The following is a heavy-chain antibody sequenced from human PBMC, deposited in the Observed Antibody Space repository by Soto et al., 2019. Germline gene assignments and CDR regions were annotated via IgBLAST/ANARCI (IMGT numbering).Heavy chain of an antibody. CDR3: ARHINYYYYDSSGYYYTFSGDAFDI. J-gene: IGHJ3*02. Sequence: QLQLQESGPGLVKPSETLSLTCTVSGGSISSSSYYWGWIRQPPGKGLEWIGSIYYSGSTYYNPSLKSRVTISVDTSKNQFSLKLSSVTAADTAVYYCARHINYYYYDSSGYYYTFSGDAFDIWGQGTMVTVSS. CDR1: GGSISSSSYY. D-gene: IGHD3-22*01. V-gene: IGHV4-39*01. CDR2: IYYSGST.